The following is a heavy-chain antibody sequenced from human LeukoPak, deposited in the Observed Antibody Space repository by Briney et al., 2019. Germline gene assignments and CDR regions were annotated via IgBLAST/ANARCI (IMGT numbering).Heavy chain of an antibody. V-gene: IGHV4-59*01. CDR2: IYYSGSS. Sequence: SETLSLTCTVSGSGGSISNYYWSWIRQPPGKGLEWNGYIYYSGSSNHNPSLKSRVTMSVDTSKNQLSLKLSSVTAADTAVYYCARDLRSSGWYVFDHWGRGTLVTVSS. CDR3: ARDLRSSGWYVFDH. D-gene: IGHD6-19*01. J-gene: IGHJ4*02. CDR1: GSGGSISNYY.